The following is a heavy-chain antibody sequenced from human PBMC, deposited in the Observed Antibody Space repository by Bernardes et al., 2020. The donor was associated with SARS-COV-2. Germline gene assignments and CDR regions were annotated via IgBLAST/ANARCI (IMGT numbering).Heavy chain of an antibody. D-gene: IGHD3-3*01. CDR2: IYYSWST. CDR1: GGSISSYY. Sequence: SETLSLTCTASGGSISSYYWSWIRQPPGKGLEWIGYIYYSWSTNYNPSLKSRVTISVDKSKNQFSLKLSSVTAADTAVYYCARVYDFWKLDYYYYMDVWGKGTTVTVSS. J-gene: IGHJ6*03. CDR3: ARVYDFWKLDYYYYMDV. V-gene: IGHV4-59*01.